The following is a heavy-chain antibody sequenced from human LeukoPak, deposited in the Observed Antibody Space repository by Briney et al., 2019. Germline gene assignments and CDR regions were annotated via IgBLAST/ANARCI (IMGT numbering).Heavy chain of an antibody. Sequence: GGSLRLSCAASGFTFSDYYMSWIRQAPGKGLEWVSYISSSGSTIYYPDPVKGRFTISRDNDKHSLYLQMNSLRAEDTAVYYCARVEDAYCGGDCYPGEDAFDIWGQGTMVTVSS. CDR3: ARVEDAYCGGDCYPGEDAFDI. J-gene: IGHJ3*02. V-gene: IGHV3-11*04. CDR1: GFTFSDYY. CDR2: ISSSGSTI. D-gene: IGHD2-21*02.